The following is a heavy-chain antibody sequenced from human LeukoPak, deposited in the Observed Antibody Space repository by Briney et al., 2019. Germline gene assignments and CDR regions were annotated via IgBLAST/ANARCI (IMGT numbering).Heavy chain of an antibody. D-gene: IGHD3-10*01. Sequence: GGSLRLSCAASGFTFSSYAMHWVRQAPGKGLEWVAVISYDGTYKYYADSVKGRFTISRDNSKNTLYVQMNSLRAEDTAVYYCARDAISMVRGAKRLYYMDVWGKGTAVTVSS. V-gene: IGHV3-30*04. CDR2: ISYDGTYK. CDR1: GFTFSSYA. J-gene: IGHJ6*03. CDR3: ARDAISMVRGAKRLYYMDV.